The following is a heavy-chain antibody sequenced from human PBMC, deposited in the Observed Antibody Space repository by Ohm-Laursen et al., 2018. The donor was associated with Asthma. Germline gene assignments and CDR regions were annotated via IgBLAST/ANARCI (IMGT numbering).Heavy chain of an antibody. D-gene: IGHD1-1*01. V-gene: IGHV4-39*01. CDR2: ISYSGTP. Sequence: GTLSLTCTVSGDPISDTYTWGWVRQPPGTGLEYIGTISYSGTPYDNPSLRSRVTISVDTSKNQFSLKVSSVTAADTAVYYCLRSRTRGAFDYWGQGRLVTVSS. CDR1: GDPISDTYT. CDR3: LRSRTRGAFDY. J-gene: IGHJ4*02.